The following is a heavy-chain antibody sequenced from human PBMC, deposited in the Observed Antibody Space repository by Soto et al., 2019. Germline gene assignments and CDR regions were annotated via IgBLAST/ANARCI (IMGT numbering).Heavy chain of an antibody. Sequence: QVQLQESGPGLVKPSETLSLTCTVSGGSISSYYWSWIRQPPGKGLQWIGYIYYSGSTNYNPSLKSRVTISVDTSKIPFSLKLSSVTAADTAVYYCAREGYSSTWYAGGAFDIWGQGTMVTVSS. J-gene: IGHJ3*02. CDR2: IYYSGST. V-gene: IGHV4-59*01. CDR1: GGSISSYY. D-gene: IGHD6-13*01. CDR3: AREGYSSTWYAGGAFDI.